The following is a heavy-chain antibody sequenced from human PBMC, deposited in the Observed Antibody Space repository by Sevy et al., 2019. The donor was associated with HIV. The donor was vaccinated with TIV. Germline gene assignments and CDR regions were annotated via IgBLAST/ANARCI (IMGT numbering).Heavy chain of an antibody. CDR1: GYSISSCYY. CDR3: ARGLYLDY. V-gene: IGHV4-38-2*02. J-gene: IGHJ4*02. CDR2: SLHSGST. Sequence: SETLSLTCTVSGYSISSCYYWGWIRQPPGKGLEWIGSSLHSGSTYCNPSLESRVTISVDTSKNQFSLKMSSVTAADTAVYYCARGLYLDYWGQGILVTVSS. D-gene: IGHD3-10*01.